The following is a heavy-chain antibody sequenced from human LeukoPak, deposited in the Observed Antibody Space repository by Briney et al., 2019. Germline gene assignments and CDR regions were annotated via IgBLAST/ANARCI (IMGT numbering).Heavy chain of an antibody. D-gene: IGHD2-2*01. CDR2: INPSGGST. V-gene: IGHV1-46*01. CDR1: GYTFTSYY. J-gene: IGHJ4*02. Sequence: ASVTVSCKASGYTFTSYYMHWVRQAPGQGLEWMGIINPSGGSTSYAQKFQGRVTMTRDTSTTTVYMELSSLRSEDTAVYYCARDIVVIPAANGIDYWGQGTLVTVSS. CDR3: ARDIVVIPAANGIDY.